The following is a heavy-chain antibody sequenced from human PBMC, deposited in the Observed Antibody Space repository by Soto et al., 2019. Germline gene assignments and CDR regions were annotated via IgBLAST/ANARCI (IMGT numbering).Heavy chain of an antibody. CDR3: ARVSAVIGYCSGGSCYSGAFDI. CDR1: GFTFSSYS. Sequence: GGSLRLSCAVSGFTFSSYSMNWVRQAPRKGLEWVSSISSSSSYIYYADSVKGRFTISRDNAKNSLYLQMNSLRAEDTAVYYCARVSAVIGYCSGGSCYSGAFDIWGQGTMVTVSS. D-gene: IGHD2-15*01. V-gene: IGHV3-21*01. CDR2: ISSSSSYI. J-gene: IGHJ3*02.